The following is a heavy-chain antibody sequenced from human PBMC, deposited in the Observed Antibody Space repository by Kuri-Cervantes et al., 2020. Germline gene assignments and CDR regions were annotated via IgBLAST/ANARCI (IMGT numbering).Heavy chain of an antibody. CDR1: GFTFSSYG. J-gene: IGHJ4*02. V-gene: IGHV3-33*01. D-gene: IGHD5-18*01. Sequence: GESLKISCAASGFTFSSYGMHWVRQAPGKGLEWVAVIWYDGSNKYYADSVKGRFTISRDNSKNSLYLQMNSVRAEDTAIYYCTRLAILNSAWAYDHWGQGALVTVSS. CDR3: TRLAILNSAWAYDH. CDR2: IWYDGSNK.